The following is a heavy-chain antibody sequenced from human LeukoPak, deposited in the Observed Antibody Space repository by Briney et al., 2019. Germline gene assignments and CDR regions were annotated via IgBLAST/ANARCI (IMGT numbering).Heavy chain of an antibody. Sequence: SETLSLTCTVSGGSISSSSYYWGWIRQPPGKGLEWIGSIYYSGSTYYNPSLKSRVSISVHTSKNQFSLKLRSVTAADTAVYYCAREHYYYDSSGYNNDQNDYWGQGTLVTVSS. V-gene: IGHV4-39*02. D-gene: IGHD3-22*01. J-gene: IGHJ4*02. CDR2: IYYSGST. CDR3: AREHYYYDSSGYNNDQNDY. CDR1: GGSISSSSYY.